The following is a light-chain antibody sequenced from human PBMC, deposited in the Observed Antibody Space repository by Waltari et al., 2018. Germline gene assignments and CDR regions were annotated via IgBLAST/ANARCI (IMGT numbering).Light chain of an antibody. CDR3: QQSYSTPV. J-gene: IGKJ4*01. CDR2: AAS. Sequence: DIQMTQSPSSLSASVGDRVTITCRASQSINSSLNWYQQRPGKAPKLLIYAASSLQSGVPSRFSGSGSGTDFTLTITSLQPEDFATYYCQQSYSTPVFGGGTKVEIK. CDR1: QSINSS. V-gene: IGKV1-39*01.